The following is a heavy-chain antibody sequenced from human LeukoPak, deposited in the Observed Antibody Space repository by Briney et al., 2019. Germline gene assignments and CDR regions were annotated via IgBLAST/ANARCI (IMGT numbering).Heavy chain of an antibody. V-gene: IGHV3-7*01. CDR2: IKQDGSEK. D-gene: IGHD1-14*01. Sequence: GGSLRLSCAASGFTFSSYAMSWVRQAPGKGLEWGANIKQDGSEKYCVDSVKGRFTISRDNAKNSLYLQMNSLRAEDTAVYYCARDANRYYYMDVWGKGTTVTVSS. CDR1: GFTFSSYA. J-gene: IGHJ6*03. CDR3: ARDANRYYYMDV.